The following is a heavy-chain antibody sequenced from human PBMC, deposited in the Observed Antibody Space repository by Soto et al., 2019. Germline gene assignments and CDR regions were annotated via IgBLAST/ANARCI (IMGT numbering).Heavy chain of an antibody. V-gene: IGHV1-58*01. D-gene: IGHD3-22*01. CDR3: AANPHYYDSSGYYYYYGMDV. J-gene: IGHJ6*02. Sequence: SVKDSCKASGFTFTSSAVQWVRQARVQRLEWIGWIVVGSGNTNYAQKFQERVTITRDMSTSTAYMELSSLRSEDTAVYYCAANPHYYDSSGYYYYYGMDVWGQGTTVTVSS. CDR2: IVVGSGNT. CDR1: GFTFTSSA.